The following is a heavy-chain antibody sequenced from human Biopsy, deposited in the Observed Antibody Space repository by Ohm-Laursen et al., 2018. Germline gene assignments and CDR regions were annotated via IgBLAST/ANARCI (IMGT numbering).Heavy chain of an antibody. CDR1: GDSFTSYA. V-gene: IGHV1-2*02. CDR3: ARDRMTDVFGGPTRTDVFDS. Sequence: ASVKVSCKASGDSFTSYAIGWVRQSPGQGLEWMGWVNPNSGATNSAEKFRGRVTLTRDTSISAVYIELRRLKSDDAAVYFCARDRMTDVFGGPTRTDVFDSWGQGTPVTVSS. J-gene: IGHJ4*02. CDR2: VNPNSGAT. D-gene: IGHD3-10*01.